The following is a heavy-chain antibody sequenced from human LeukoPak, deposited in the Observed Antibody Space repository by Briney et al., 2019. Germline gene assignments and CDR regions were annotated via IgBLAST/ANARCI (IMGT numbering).Heavy chain of an antibody. D-gene: IGHD4-17*01. Sequence: GGSLRLSCAASGFTFSSYGMHWVRQAPGKGLEWVAVIWYDGSNKYYADSVKGRFTISRDNSKNTLYLQMNSLRAEDTAVYYCASDRDNYGQNPDYWGQGTLVTVSS. CDR2: IWYDGSNK. J-gene: IGHJ4*02. CDR3: ASDRDNYGQNPDY. CDR1: GFTFSSYG. V-gene: IGHV3-33*01.